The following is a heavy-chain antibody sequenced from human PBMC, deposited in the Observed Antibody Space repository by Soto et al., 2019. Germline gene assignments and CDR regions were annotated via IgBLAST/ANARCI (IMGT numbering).Heavy chain of an antibody. J-gene: IGHJ4*02. V-gene: IGHV1-18*01. Sequence: GASVKVSCKASGYTFTSYGISWVRQAPGQGLEWMGWISAYNGNTSYAQKLQGRVTMTTDTSTSTAYMELRSLRSDDTAVYYCARDILRFLEWPHYFDYWGQGTLVTVSS. CDR1: GYTFTSYG. CDR3: ARDILRFLEWPHYFDY. D-gene: IGHD3-3*01. CDR2: ISAYNGNT.